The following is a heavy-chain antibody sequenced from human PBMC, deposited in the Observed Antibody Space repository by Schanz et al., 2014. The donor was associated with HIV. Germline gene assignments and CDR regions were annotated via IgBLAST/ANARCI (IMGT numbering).Heavy chain of an antibody. CDR3: ARERYYSSGYFDLHYYYGIDV. CDR2: INPSGGST. D-gene: IGHD3-22*01. CDR1: GYTFTSYY. V-gene: IGHV1-46*01. J-gene: IGHJ6*02. Sequence: QVQLVQSGAEVKKPGASVKVSCKASGYTFTSYYMHWVRQAPGQGLEWMGIINPSGGSTSYAQKFQGRVTMTRDTSTSTVYMELSSLRSEDTAVYYCARERYYSSGYFDLHYYYGIDVWGQGTTVTVSS.